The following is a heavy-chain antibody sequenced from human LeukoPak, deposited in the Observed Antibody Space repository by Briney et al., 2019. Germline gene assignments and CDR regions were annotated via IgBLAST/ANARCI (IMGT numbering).Heavy chain of an antibody. D-gene: IGHD6-13*01. CDR3: ARELSSRTVGSGPLDY. J-gene: IGHJ4*02. CDR2: IIPIFGTA. CDR1: GGTFSSYA. V-gene: IGHV1-69*05. Sequence: SVKVSCKASGGTFSSYAISWVRQAPGQGLEWMGGIIPIFGTANYAQKFQGRVTITTDESTSTAYMELSSLRSEDTAVYYCARELSSRTVGSGPLDYWGQGTLVTVSS.